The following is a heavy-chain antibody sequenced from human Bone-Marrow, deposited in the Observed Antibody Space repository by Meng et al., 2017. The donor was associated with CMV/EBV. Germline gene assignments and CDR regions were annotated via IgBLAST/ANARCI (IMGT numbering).Heavy chain of an antibody. Sequence: ESLKISCAASGFTFNDYFMDWVRQAPGKGLEWIGSIYYSGSTYYNPSLKSRVTISVDTSKNQFSLKLSSVTAADTAVYYCAREVATTVTGWFDPWGQGTLVTVSS. CDR1: GFTFNDYF. J-gene: IGHJ5*02. CDR3: AREVATTVTGWFDP. CDR2: IYYSGST. D-gene: IGHD4-11*01. V-gene: IGHV4-38-2*02.